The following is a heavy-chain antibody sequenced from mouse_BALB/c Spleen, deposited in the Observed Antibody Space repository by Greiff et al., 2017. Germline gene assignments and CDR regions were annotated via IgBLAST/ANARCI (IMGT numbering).Heavy chain of an antibody. CDR3: ARSDYGSSYWYFDV. Sequence: VQLQQSGAELARPGASVKLSCKASGYTFTSYWMQWVKQRPGQGLEWIGAIYPGDGDTRYTQKFKGKATLTADKSSSTAYMQLSSLASEDSAVYYCARSDYGSSYWYFDVWGAGTTVTVSS. D-gene: IGHD1-1*01. CDR2: IYPGDGDT. J-gene: IGHJ1*01. V-gene: IGHV1-87*01. CDR1: GYTFTSYW.